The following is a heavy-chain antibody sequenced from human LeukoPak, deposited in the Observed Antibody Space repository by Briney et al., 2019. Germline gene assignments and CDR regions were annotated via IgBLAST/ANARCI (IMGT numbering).Heavy chain of an antibody. D-gene: IGHD3-16*02. CDR3: ASFTRVYYDYVWGSYRHDY. V-gene: IGHV1-69*06. Sequence: GASVKVSCKASGGTFSSYAISWVRQAPGQGLEWMGGIIPIFGTANYAQKFQGRVTITADKSTSTAYMELSSLRSEDTAVYYCASFTRVYYDYVWGSYRHDYWGQGTLVTVSS. CDR1: GGTFSSYA. J-gene: IGHJ4*02. CDR2: IIPIFGTA.